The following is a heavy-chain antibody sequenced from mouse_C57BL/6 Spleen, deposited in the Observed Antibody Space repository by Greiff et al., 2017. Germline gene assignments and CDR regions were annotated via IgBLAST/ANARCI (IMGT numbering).Heavy chain of an antibody. V-gene: IGHV5-4*01. Sequence: EVQLVESGGGLVKPGGSLKLSCAASGFTFSSYAMSWVRQTPEKRLEWVATISDGGSYTYYPDNVKGRFTISRDNAKNNLYLQMSHLKSEDTAMYYCARDENYYGSPRAYWGQGTLVTVSA. CDR2: ISDGGSYT. J-gene: IGHJ3*01. CDR3: ARDENYYGSPRAY. D-gene: IGHD1-1*01. CDR1: GFTFSSYA.